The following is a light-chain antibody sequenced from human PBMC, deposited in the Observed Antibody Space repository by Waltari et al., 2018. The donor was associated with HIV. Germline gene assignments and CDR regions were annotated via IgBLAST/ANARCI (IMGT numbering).Light chain of an antibody. Sequence: IVLTQSPGTLSLSPGDTATLSCRASQSVTSTYLAWYHQKPGQAPRLLIYGASSRATGIPDRFRGSGSGTDFTLTIRGLEPEDFAVYYCQQYGSSPYTFGQGTKLEIK. CDR3: QQYGSSPYT. CDR1: QSVTSTY. CDR2: GAS. V-gene: IGKV3-20*01. J-gene: IGKJ2*01.